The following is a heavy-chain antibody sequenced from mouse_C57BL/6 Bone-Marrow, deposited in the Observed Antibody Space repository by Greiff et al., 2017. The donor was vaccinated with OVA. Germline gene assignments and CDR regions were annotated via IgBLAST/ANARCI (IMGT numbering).Heavy chain of an antibody. J-gene: IGHJ4*01. Sequence: EVQVVESGGGLVQPKGSLKLSCAASGFTFNTYAMHWVRQAPGKGLEWVARIRSKSSNYATYYADSVKDRFTISRDDSQSMLYLQMNNLKTEDTAMYYCVREDYGSAYYYAMDYWGQGTSVTVSS. CDR3: VREDYGSAYYYAMDY. CDR1: GFTFNTYA. D-gene: IGHD1-1*01. CDR2: IRSKSSNYAT. V-gene: IGHV10-3*01.